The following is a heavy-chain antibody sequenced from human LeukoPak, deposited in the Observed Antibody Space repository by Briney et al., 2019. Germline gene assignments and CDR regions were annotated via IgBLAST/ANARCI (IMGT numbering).Heavy chain of an antibody. Sequence: SETLSLTCAVYGGSFSGYYWSWIRQPPGKGLEWIGEINHSGSTNYNPSLKSRVTISVDTSKNQFSLKLSSVTAADTAVYYCARRLQSPKTRPHNWYFDLWGRGTLVTVSS. J-gene: IGHJ2*01. CDR1: GGSFSGYY. V-gene: IGHV4-34*01. CDR3: ARRLQSPKTRPHNWYFDL. CDR2: INHSGST. D-gene: IGHD5-24*01.